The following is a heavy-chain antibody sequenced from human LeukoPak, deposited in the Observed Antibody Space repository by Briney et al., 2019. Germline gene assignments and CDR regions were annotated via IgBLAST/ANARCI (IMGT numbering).Heavy chain of an antibody. CDR3: ARAQWLVIGY. Sequence: PGGTLRLSCAASGFTFSSYAMNWVRQAPGKGLEWVSAISGSGGSTYYADSVKGRFTISRDNSKNTLYLQMNSLRAEDTAVYYCARAQWLVIGYWGQGTLVTVSS. CDR2: ISGSGGST. CDR1: GFTFSSYA. D-gene: IGHD6-19*01. V-gene: IGHV3-23*01. J-gene: IGHJ4*02.